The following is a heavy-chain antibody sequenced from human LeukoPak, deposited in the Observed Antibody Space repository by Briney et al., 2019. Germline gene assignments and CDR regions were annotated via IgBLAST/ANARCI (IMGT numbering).Heavy chain of an antibody. CDR2: IYPGDSDT. J-gene: IGHJ3*02. D-gene: IGHD3-16*01. CDR3: ARRKGGGAFDI. V-gene: IGHV5-51*01. CDR1: GYSFTTYW. Sequence: GESLKISCRGSGYSFTTYWIGWVRQMPGKGLEWMGIIYPGDSDTRYSPSFQGQVTMSADKSINTAYLQWSSLKASDTAIYYCARRKGGGAFDIWGQGTMVTVSS.